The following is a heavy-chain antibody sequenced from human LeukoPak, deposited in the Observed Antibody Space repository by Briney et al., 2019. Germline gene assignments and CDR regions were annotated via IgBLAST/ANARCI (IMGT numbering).Heavy chain of an antibody. Sequence: SETLSLTCAVYGGSFSGYHWSWIRQPPGKGLGWIGEINHSGSTNYHPSLKSRVTISVDTSQNPFSLKLSSVTAADTAVYYCARDVLYYYMDVWGKGTTVTVSS. J-gene: IGHJ6*03. CDR2: INHSGST. CDR1: GGSFSGYH. CDR3: ARDVLYYYMDV. D-gene: IGHD6-6*01. V-gene: IGHV4-34*01.